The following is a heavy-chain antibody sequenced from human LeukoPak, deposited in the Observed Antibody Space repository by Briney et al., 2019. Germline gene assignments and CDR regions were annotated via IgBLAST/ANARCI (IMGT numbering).Heavy chain of an antibody. V-gene: IGHV1-46*01. CDR2: INPSGGST. J-gene: IGHJ4*02. D-gene: IGHD2-8*01. CDR1: GYTFTSYY. Sequence: ASVKVSCKASGYTFTSYYMHWVRQAPGQGLEWMGIINPSGGSTSYAQKFQGRVTMTRDMSTSTVYMELSSLRSEDTAVYYCARGLREYGQPHTFDYWGQGTPVTVSS. CDR3: ARGLREYGQPHTFDY.